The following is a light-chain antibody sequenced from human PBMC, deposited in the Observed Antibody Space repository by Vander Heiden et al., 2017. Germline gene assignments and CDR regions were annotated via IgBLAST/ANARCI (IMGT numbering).Light chain of an antibody. J-gene: IGLJ2*01. Sequence: SVLTQPPSASGTPGQRVTISCSGSSSNIGSNTVNWYQQLPGTAPKLLIYSNNQRPSGVPDRFSGSKSGTSASLAISGLQSEDEADYYCAAWDDSLNGQVVFGGGTKLTGL. CDR1: SSNIGSNT. CDR2: SNN. V-gene: IGLV1-44*01. CDR3: AAWDDSLNGQVV.